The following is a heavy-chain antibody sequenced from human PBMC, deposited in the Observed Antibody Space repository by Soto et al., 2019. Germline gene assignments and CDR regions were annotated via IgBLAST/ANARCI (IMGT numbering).Heavy chain of an antibody. CDR3: ARGRF. CDR2: INPDGSAK. D-gene: IGHD6-25*01. J-gene: IGHJ4*02. CDR1: GFTFSSYW. V-gene: IGHV3-7*01. Sequence: HPGGSLRLSCAASGFTFSSYWMSWVRQVPGKGLEWVANINPDGSAKYYMGSVKGRFTISRENAQTSLSLQMNSLSAEDTATYFCARGRFWGQGALVTVSS.